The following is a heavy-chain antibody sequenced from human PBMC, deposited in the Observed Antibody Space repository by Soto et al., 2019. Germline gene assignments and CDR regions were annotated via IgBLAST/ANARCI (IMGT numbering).Heavy chain of an antibody. Sequence: QVQLVQPGAEVKKPGASVKVSCKASGYTFTSYDINWVRQATGQGLEWMGWMNPNSGNTGYAQKFKGRVTMTRNTSISTAYMELSSLRSEDTAVYYCATRGGYCSGGSCYSRYYYYMDVWGKGTTVTVSS. CDR3: ATRGGYCSGGSCYSRYYYYMDV. V-gene: IGHV1-8*01. CDR1: GYTFTSYD. D-gene: IGHD2-15*01. CDR2: MNPNSGNT. J-gene: IGHJ6*03.